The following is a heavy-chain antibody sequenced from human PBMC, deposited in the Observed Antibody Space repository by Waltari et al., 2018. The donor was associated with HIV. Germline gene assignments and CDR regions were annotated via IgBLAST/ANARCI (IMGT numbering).Heavy chain of an antibody. J-gene: IGHJ4*02. D-gene: IGHD5-18*01. CDR1: GFTFEDYA. CDR3: AKDIRSGTAQGLNLFDY. CDR2: ITWSSDST. V-gene: IGHV3-9*01. Sequence: EVQLVESGGGLVQPGRSLRLSCTASGFTFEDYAMNWVRQAPGKGLEWVSGITWSSDSTGYADSVKGRFTISRDNAKNSLYLQMNSLRTDDTAIYYCAKDIRSGTAQGLNLFDYWGQGTLVTVSS.